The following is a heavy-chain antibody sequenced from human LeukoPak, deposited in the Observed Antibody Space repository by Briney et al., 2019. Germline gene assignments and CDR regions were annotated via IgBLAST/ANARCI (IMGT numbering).Heavy chain of an antibody. J-gene: IGHJ3*02. CDR3: ARGYGGNSGAFDI. Sequence: GGSLRLSCAASGFTFSSYGMHWVRQAPGKGLEWVAVIWYDGSNKYYADSVKGRFTIPRDNSKNTLYLQMNSLRAEDTAVYYCARGYGGNSGAFDIWGQGTMVTVSS. V-gene: IGHV3-33*03. CDR2: IWYDGSNK. D-gene: IGHD4-23*01. CDR1: GFTFSSYG.